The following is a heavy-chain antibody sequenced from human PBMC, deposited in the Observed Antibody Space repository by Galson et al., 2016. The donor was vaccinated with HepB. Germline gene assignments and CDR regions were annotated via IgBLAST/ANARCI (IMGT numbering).Heavy chain of an antibody. D-gene: IGHD3-9*01. Sequence: SLRLSCAASGFTFSTFGMHWVRQAPGKGLERVADIWYDGSNKYYADSVKGRFTISRDNSKNTLYLQMNSLRAEDTAVYYCARDWGSAPFLTGIDYWGQGALVTVSS. CDR2: IWYDGSNK. CDR1: GFTFSTFG. CDR3: ARDWGSAPFLTGIDY. J-gene: IGHJ4*02. V-gene: IGHV3-33*01.